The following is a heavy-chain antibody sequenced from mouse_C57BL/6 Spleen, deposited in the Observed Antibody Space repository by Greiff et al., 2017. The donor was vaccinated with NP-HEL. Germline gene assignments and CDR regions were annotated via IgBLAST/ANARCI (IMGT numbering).Heavy chain of an antibody. D-gene: IGHD3-1*01. CDR1: GYTFTSYD. J-gene: IGHJ2*01. V-gene: IGHV1-85*01. Sequence: QVQLKQSGPELVKPGASVKLSCKASGYTFTSYDLNWVKQRPGQGLEWMGWIYPRDGSTKYNEKFKGKATLTVDTSSSTAYMELHSLTSEDSAVYFCVLGFDYWGQGTTLTVSS. CDR3: VLGFDY. CDR2: IYPRDGST.